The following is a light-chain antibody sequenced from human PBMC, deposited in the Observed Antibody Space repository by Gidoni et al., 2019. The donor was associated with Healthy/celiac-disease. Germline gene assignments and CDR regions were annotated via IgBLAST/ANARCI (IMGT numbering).Light chain of an antibody. Sequence: DIQMTQSHSTLSASVGDRVTITCRASQSISSWLAWYQQKPGKAPKLLIYKASSLESGVPSRFSGSGSGTEFTLTISSLQPVDFATYYCQQYNSYPTFGQGTKVEIK. CDR2: KAS. J-gene: IGKJ1*01. CDR3: QQYNSYPT. V-gene: IGKV1-5*03. CDR1: QSISSW.